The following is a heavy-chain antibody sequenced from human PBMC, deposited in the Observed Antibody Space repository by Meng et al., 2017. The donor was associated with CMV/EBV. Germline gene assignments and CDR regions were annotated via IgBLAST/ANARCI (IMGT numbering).Heavy chain of an antibody. J-gene: IGHJ4*02. CDR3: ARARAGGSYVDY. Sequence: GESLKISCAASGFTFSDYYMSWIRQAPGKGLEWVSYISSSGNTIFYADSVKGRFTISRDNARNSLYLQMNSLRAGDTAVYYCARARAGGSYVDYWGQGTLVTVSS. CDR1: GFTFSDYY. D-gene: IGHD1-26*01. V-gene: IGHV3-11*04. CDR2: ISSSGNTI.